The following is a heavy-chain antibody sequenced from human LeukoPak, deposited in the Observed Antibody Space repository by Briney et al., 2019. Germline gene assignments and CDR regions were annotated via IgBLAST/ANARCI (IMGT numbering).Heavy chain of an antibody. CDR1: GFTFSDYG. V-gene: IGHV3-30*02. D-gene: IGHD2-2*01. CDR3: AKASSASPSCLNL. Sequence: GGSLRLSCAASGFTFSDYGMYWVRQAPGKGLERVAVIRHDGSNKYYADSVKGRFTISRDNFKNTLYLQMNSLGAEDTAMYYCAKASSASPSCLNLWGQGTLVTVSS. J-gene: IGHJ5*02. CDR2: IRHDGSNK.